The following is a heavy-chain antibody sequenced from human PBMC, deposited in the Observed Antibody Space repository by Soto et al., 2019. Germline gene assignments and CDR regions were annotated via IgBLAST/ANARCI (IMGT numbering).Heavy chain of an antibody. J-gene: IGHJ4*02. CDR1: GGSISNYY. CDR2: IYYSGST. D-gene: IGHD5-18*01. CDR3: ARGYSYGLYFDY. Sequence: QVQLQESGPGLVKPSETLSLTCTVSGGSISNYYWTWIRQPPGKGLEWIGYIYYSGSTNYNPSLKSRATISEDTSNNQFSLKLSSVTAADTAVYYCARGYSYGLYFDYWGQGTLVTVSS. V-gene: IGHV4-59*01.